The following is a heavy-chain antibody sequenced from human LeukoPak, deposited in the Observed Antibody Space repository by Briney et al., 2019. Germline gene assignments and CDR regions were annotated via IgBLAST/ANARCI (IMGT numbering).Heavy chain of an antibody. Sequence: GGSLRLSCAASGFTFSSYMMTWVRQAPGKGLEWVANIKPDGGEKFYVDSVKGRFTISRDNAKNSLYLQMNSLRAEDTAVYYCARLIWFGGLSEYYYYMDVWGKGTTVTVSS. D-gene: IGHD3-10*01. CDR2: IKPDGGEK. V-gene: IGHV3-7*01. CDR1: GFTFSSYM. J-gene: IGHJ6*03. CDR3: ARLIWFGGLSEYYYYMDV.